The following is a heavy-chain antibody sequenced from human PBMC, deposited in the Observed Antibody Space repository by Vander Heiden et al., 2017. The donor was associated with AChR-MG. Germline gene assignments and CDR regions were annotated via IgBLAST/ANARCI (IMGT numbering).Heavy chain of an antibody. CDR2: IKQDGSEK. V-gene: IGHV3-7*01. CDR3: ARDGRGYYGSGRYFDY. J-gene: IGHJ4*02. CDR1: GFTFSSSW. Sequence: EVQLVESGGGLVQPGGSLRLSCAASGFTFSSSWMSWVRQAPGKGLEWVANIKQDGSEKYYVDSVKGRFTISRDNAKNSLYLQMNSLRAEDTAVYYCARDGRGYYGSGRYFDYWGQGTLVTVSS. D-gene: IGHD3-10*01.